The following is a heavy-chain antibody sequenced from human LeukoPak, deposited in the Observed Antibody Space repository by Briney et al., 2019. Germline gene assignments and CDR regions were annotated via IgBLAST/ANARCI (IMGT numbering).Heavy chain of an antibody. V-gene: IGHV1-2*06. CDR1: GYTFTGYY. J-gene: IGHJ5*02. Sequence: ASVKVSCKASGYTFTGYYMHWVRQAPGQGLEWMGRINPNSGGTNYAQKFQGRVTMTRDTSIRTAYMELSRLRSDDTAVYYCAREHNYGDYVGRRRFDPWGQGTLVTVSS. CDR3: AREHNYGDYVGRRRFDP. D-gene: IGHD4-17*01. CDR2: INPNSGGT.